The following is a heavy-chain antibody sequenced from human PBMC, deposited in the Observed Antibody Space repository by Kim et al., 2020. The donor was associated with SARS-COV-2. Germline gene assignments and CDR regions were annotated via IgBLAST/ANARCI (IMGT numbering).Heavy chain of an antibody. Sequence: GGSLRLSCAASGFTFSSYSMNWVRQAPGKGLEWVSSISSSSSYIYYADSVKGRFTISRDNAKNSLYLQMNSLRAEDTAVYYCARGDMVRGVIKVVDYYYGMDVWGQGTTVTVSS. J-gene: IGHJ6*02. CDR1: GFTFSSYS. CDR3: ARGDMVRGVIKVVDYYYGMDV. D-gene: IGHD3-10*01. CDR2: ISSSSSYI. V-gene: IGHV3-21*01.